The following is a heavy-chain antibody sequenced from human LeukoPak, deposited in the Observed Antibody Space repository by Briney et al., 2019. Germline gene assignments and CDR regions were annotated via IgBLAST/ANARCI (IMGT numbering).Heavy chain of an antibody. CDR2: ISHSGST. D-gene: IGHD5-24*01. CDR3: ARVNTVMATFDY. J-gene: IGHJ4*02. Sequence: PSETLSLTCTVSGSSISSSYYGAWIRQPPGKGLEWIVTISHSGSTYYNPSLKSRVTISADTSQNQHSLRLNSVTVADTAVYYCARVNTVMATFDYWGQGTPVTVSS. V-gene: IGHV4-38-2*02. CDR1: GSSISSSYY.